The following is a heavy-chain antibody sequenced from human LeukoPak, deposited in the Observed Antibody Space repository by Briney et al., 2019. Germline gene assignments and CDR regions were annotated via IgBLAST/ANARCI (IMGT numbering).Heavy chain of an antibody. CDR1: GFTFSSYW. D-gene: IGHD4-23*01. J-gene: IGHJ4*02. CDR3: ARKTVVGSYFDY. CDR2: IKQDGSDK. Sequence: PGGSLRLSCAASGFTFSSYWMSWVRQAPGKGLEWVANIKQDGSDKYYVDSVKGRFTNSRDNAKNSLYMQMNSLRAEDTAVYYCARKTVVGSYFDYWGQGTPVTVSS. V-gene: IGHV3-7*03.